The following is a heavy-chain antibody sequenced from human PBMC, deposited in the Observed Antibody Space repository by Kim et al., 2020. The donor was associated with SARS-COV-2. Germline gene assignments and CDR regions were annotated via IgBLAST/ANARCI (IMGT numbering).Heavy chain of an antibody. CDR2: INPNSGGT. D-gene: IGHD2-2*01. CDR3: ARDMGVVCSSTSCYGAFDI. CDR1: GYTFTGYY. Sequence: ASVKVSCKASGYTFTGYYMHWVRQAPGQGLEWMGWINPNSGGTNYAQKFQGRVTMTRDTSISTAYMELSRLRSDDTAVYYCARDMGVVCSSTSCYGAFDIWGQGTMVTVSS. V-gene: IGHV1-2*02. J-gene: IGHJ3*02.